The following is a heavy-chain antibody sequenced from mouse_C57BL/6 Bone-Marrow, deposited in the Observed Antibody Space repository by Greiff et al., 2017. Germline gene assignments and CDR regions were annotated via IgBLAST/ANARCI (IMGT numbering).Heavy chain of an antibody. J-gene: IGHJ2*01. Sequence: VQLVESGAELVMPGASVKLSCKASGYTFTSYWMHWVKQRPGQGLEWIGEIDPSDSYTNYNQKFKGKSTLTVDKSSSTAYMQLSSLTSEDSAVYYCARRLGRPYYFDCWGQGTTLTASS. CDR3: ARRLGRPYYFDC. CDR1: GYTFTSYW. CDR2: IDPSDSYT. V-gene: IGHV1-69*01. D-gene: IGHD4-1*01.